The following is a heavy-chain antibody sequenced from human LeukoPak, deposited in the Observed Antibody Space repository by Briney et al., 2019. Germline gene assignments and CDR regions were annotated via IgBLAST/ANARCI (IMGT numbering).Heavy chain of an antibody. V-gene: IGHV3-7*03. CDR1: KFSFSNYW. CDR3: ARNKNGDYAHDY. D-gene: IGHD4-17*01. J-gene: IGHJ4*02. CDR2: INQDESEK. Sequence: PGGSLRLSCAVSKFSFSNYWMSWVRQAPGKGLEWVASINQDESEKYYMDSVKGRFTISRDNAKNSLYLQMNSLRAEDTAIYYCARNKNGDYAHDYWGQGTLVTVSS.